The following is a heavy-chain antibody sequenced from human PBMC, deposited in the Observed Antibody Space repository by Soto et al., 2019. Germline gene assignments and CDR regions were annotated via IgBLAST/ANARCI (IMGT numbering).Heavy chain of an antibody. Sequence: QVQLVQSGAEVKKPGASVKVSCKASGYTFTSYGISWVRQAPGQGLEWMGWISAYNGNTNYAQKLQGRVTMTTDTSTSTAYMELRSLRSDDTAVYYCASRRIAAAGTVHYYYGMDVWGQGTTVTVSS. J-gene: IGHJ6*02. CDR1: GYTFTSYG. CDR3: ASRRIAAAGTVHYYYGMDV. CDR2: ISAYNGNT. V-gene: IGHV1-18*04. D-gene: IGHD6-13*01.